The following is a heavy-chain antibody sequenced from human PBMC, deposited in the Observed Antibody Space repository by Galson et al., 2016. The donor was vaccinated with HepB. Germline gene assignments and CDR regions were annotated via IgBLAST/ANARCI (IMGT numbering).Heavy chain of an antibody. CDR1: GFTLSSYW. V-gene: IGHV3-74*01. J-gene: IGHJ4*02. CDR2: INRDGSSA. Sequence: SLRLSCAASGFTLSSYWMHWVRQTPGKGLVWVSRINRDGSSANYADSVKGRFTISRDNAKNTLFLQINSLRAEGTAVYYCARGEGRYTDYWGQGTLVTVSS. D-gene: IGHD1-26*01. CDR3: ARGEGRYTDY.